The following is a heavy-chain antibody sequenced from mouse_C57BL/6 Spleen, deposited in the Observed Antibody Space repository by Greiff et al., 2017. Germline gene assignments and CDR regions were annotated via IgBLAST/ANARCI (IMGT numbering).Heavy chain of an antibody. J-gene: IGHJ2*01. D-gene: IGHD2-5*01. Sequence: EVKLMESGPGLVKPSQSLSLTCSVTGYSITSGYYWNWIRQFPGNKLEWMGYLSYDGSNNYNPSLKNRISITRDTSKNQFFLKLNSVTTEDTATYYCAREGAYYSNYLDYWGQGTTLTVSS. V-gene: IGHV3-6*01. CDR1: GYSITSGYY. CDR2: LSYDGSN. CDR3: AREGAYYSNYLDY.